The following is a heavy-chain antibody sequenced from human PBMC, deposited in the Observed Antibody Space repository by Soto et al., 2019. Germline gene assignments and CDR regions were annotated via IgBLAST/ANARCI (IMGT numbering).Heavy chain of an antibody. CDR3: TRDTTGTTWGNAFDI. V-gene: IGHV1-46*03. CDR2: INPSSSDA. Sequence: ASVKVSCKASGYIFTSYYVYWVRQAPGQGLEWMGLINPSSSDANYAQKFQGRVTMTRDTSTSTVYMELSSLRSEDTAVYFCTRDTTGTTWGNAFDIWGQGTMVTVSS. J-gene: IGHJ3*02. CDR1: GYIFTSYY. D-gene: IGHD1-1*01.